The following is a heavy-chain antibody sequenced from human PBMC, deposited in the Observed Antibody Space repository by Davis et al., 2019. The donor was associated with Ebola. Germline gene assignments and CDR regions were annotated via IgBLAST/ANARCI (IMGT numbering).Heavy chain of an antibody. CDR2: ISSSSSYI. CDR1: GFTFSSYS. Sequence: PGGSLRLSCAASGFTFSSYSMNWVRQAPGKGLEWVSSISSSSSYIYYADSVKGRFTISRNNAKNSLYLQMNSLRAEDTAVYYCASQAMWAPGWDYFDYWGQGTLVTVSS. D-gene: IGHD6-19*01. CDR3: ASQAMWAPGWDYFDY. J-gene: IGHJ4*02. V-gene: IGHV3-21*01.